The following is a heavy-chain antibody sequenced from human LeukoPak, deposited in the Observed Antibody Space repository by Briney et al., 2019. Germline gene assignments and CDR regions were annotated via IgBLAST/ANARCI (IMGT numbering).Heavy chain of an antibody. CDR1: GGSFSGYY. V-gene: IGHV4-34*01. D-gene: IGHD1-26*01. Sequence: PSETLSLTCAVYGGSFSGYYWSWIRQPPGKGLEWIGEINHSGSTNYNPSLKSRVTISVDTSKNQFSLKLSSVTAADTAVYYCARQYSGSYYQYYFDYWGQGTLVTVSS. J-gene: IGHJ4*02. CDR2: INHSGST. CDR3: ARQYSGSYYQYYFDY.